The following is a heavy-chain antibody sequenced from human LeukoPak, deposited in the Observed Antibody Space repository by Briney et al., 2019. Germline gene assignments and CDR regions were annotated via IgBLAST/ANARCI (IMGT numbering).Heavy chain of an antibody. V-gene: IGHV1-69*13. CDR3: AGRMTTVTTWNY. J-gene: IGHJ4*02. CDR2: IIPIFSTA. CDR1: GGTFSSYA. D-gene: IGHD4-11*01. Sequence: SVKVSCKASGGTFSSYAISWVRQAPGQGLEWMGGIIPIFSTANYAQKFQSRVTITADESTSTAYMELSSLRSEDTAVYYCAGRMTTVTTWNYWGQGTLVTVSS.